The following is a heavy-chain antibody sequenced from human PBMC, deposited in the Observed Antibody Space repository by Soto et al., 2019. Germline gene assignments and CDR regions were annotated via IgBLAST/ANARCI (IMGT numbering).Heavy chain of an antibody. CDR1: GFTFSNAW. CDR2: ISGSGGST. D-gene: IGHD6-13*01. CDR3: AKDRIVRAAATDY. Sequence: PGGSLRLSCAASGFTFSNAWMNWVRQAPGKGLEWVSAISGSGGSTYYADSVKGRFTISRDNSKNTLYLQMNSLRAEDTAVYYCAKDRIVRAAATDYWGQGTLVTVSS. J-gene: IGHJ4*02. V-gene: IGHV3-23*01.